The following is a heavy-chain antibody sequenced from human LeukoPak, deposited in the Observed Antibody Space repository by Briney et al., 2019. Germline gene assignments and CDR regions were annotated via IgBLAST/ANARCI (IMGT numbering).Heavy chain of an antibody. J-gene: IGHJ3*02. CDR3: ARGALYYYGSGSYTNAFDI. Sequence: WVRQPPGKGLEWIGSIYYSGSTYYNPSLKSRVTISVDTSKNQFSLKLSSVTAADTAVYYCARGALYYYGSGSYTNAFDIWGQGTMVTVSS. D-gene: IGHD3-10*01. CDR2: IYYSGST. V-gene: IGHV4-39*07.